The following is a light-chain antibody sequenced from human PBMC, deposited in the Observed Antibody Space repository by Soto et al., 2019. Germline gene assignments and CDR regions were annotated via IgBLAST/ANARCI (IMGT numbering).Light chain of an antibody. Sequence: EIVLTQSPATLSLSPGERATLSCRASQSVSSYLAWYQQKPGQAPRLLIYDASNRATGIPARFSGRGSGTDFTLTISSQEPGFFRIYYCQQCRNCPNSSLGQRTKAEI. CDR2: DAS. CDR3: QQCRNCPNSS. CDR1: QSVSSY. J-gene: IGKJ1*01. V-gene: IGKV3-11*01.